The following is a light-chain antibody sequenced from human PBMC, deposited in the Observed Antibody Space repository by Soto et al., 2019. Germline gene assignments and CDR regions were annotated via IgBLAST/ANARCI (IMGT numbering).Light chain of an antibody. CDR3: GSYTISSSRV. V-gene: IGLV2-14*03. J-gene: IGLJ1*01. CDR2: DVS. Sequence: QSALTQPASVSGSPGQSITISCTGTSRDVGAYDFVSWYQQHPGKAPKLMIYDVSNRPSGVSTRFSGSKSGNTASLTISGLQAEYEADEYCGSYTISSSRVFGPGIKLIVL. CDR1: SRDVGAYDF.